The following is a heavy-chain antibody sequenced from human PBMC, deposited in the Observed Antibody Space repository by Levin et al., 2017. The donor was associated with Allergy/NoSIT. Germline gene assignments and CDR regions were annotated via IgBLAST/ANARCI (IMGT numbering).Heavy chain of an antibody. CDR1: GFTFSSYS. D-gene: IGHD6-13*01. J-gene: IGHJ6*02. CDR2: ISSSSSYI. CDR3: ARRERDSSSWYEGHGMDS. V-gene: IGHV3-21*01. Sequence: MSGGSLRLSCAASGFTFSSYSMNWVRQAPGKGLEWVSSISSSSSYIYYADSVKGRFTISRDNAKNSLYLQMNSLRAEDTAVYYCARRERDSSSWYEGHGMDSWGQGTTVTVSS.